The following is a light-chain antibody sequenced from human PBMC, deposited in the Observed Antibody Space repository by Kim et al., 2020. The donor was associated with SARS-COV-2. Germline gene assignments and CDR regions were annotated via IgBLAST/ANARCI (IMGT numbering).Light chain of an antibody. Sequence: IVLTQSPGTLSLSPGERATLSCRASQSVTSNYLAWYQKKPGQAPRLLIYATSTRAKGIPDRFSGSGSGTDFTLTISRLEPEDFAVYYCQQYDNSLYTFGQGTKLEI. CDR1: QSVTSNY. J-gene: IGKJ2*01. CDR2: ATS. CDR3: QQYDNSLYT. V-gene: IGKV3-20*01.